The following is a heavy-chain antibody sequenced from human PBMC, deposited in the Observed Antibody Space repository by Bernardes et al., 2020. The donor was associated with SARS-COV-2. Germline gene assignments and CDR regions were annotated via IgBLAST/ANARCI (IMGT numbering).Heavy chain of an antibody. Sequence: SDTLSLTCAVYGGSFSGYYWSWIRQPPGKGLEWIGEINHSGSTNYNPSLKSRVTISVDTSKNQFSLKLSSVTAADTAVYYCARRGQWLVNWFDPWGQGTLVTVSS. J-gene: IGHJ5*02. V-gene: IGHV4-34*01. CDR3: ARRGQWLVNWFDP. CDR2: INHSGST. D-gene: IGHD6-19*01. CDR1: GGSFSGYY.